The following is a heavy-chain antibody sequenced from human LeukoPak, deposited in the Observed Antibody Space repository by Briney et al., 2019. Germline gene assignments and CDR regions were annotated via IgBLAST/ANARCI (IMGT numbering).Heavy chain of an antibody. CDR1: GFTFSSYA. V-gene: IGHV3-23*01. Sequence: LTGGSLRLSCAAAGFTFSSYAMSWVRQAPGKGLEWVSAISGSGGSTYYADSVKGRFTISRDNSKNTLYLQMNSLRAEDTAVYYCAKDRRGGSSDPIDYWGQGTLVTVSS. CDR3: AKDRRGGSSDPIDY. CDR2: ISGSGGST. J-gene: IGHJ4*02. D-gene: IGHD1-26*01.